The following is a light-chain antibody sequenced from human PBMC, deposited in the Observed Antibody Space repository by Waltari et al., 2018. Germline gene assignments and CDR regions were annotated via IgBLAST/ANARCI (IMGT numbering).Light chain of an antibody. J-gene: IGLJ3*02. V-gene: IGLV7-43*01. CDR3: SLYYGDARWV. Sequence: VLTQEPSVTVSPGGTVPLTCASPPGVVTTKSYPTWFQQKPGQSPTTLIYDTDKRHSWTPARFSGSLLGGKAALTLSNVQPEDEADYYCSLYYGDARWVFGGGTKLTVL. CDR1: PGVVTTKSY. CDR2: DTD.